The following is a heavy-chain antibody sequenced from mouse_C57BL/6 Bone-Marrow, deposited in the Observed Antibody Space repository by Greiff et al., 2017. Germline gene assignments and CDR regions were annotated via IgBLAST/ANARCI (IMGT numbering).Heavy chain of an antibody. CDR1: GFSLTSYG. D-gene: IGHD1-3*01. CDR2: IWSGGST. CDR3: ARYNWLWYFDV. Sequence: QVQLKESGPGLVQPSQSLSITCTVSGFSLTSYGVHWVRQSPGKGLEWLGVIWSGGSTDYTAAFISRLSISKDNSKSQVFFKMNSLQADDTAIYYCARYNWLWYFDVWGTGTTVTVSS. V-gene: IGHV2-2*01. J-gene: IGHJ1*03.